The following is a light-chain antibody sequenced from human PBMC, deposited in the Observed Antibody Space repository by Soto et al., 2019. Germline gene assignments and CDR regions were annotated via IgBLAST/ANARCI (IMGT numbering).Light chain of an antibody. J-gene: IGLJ2*01. CDR3: VLYMGRGVSL. Sequence: QTVVTQEPSFSVSPGGTVTLTCGLSSGSVSTSDYPSWYQQTPGQAPRTLIYSTNTRSSGVPDRFSGSILGNKAALTITGAQADDESDYYCVLYMGRGVSLFGGGTNLTVL. CDR1: SGSVSTSDY. V-gene: IGLV8-61*01. CDR2: STN.